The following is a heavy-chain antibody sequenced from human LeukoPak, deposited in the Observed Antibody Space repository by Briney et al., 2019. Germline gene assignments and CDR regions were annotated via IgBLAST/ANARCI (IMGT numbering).Heavy chain of an antibody. CDR2: INHSGST. CDR3: ARSHYYDSSGSHNNWFDP. V-gene: IGHV4-39*07. D-gene: IGHD3-22*01. CDR1: GDSVSSGSYY. Sequence: SETLSLTCTVSGDSVSSGSYYWSWIRQPPGKGLEWIGEINHSGSTNYNPSLKSRVTISVDTSKNQFSLKLSSVTAADTAVYYCARSHYYDSSGSHNNWFDPWGQGTLVTVSS. J-gene: IGHJ5*02.